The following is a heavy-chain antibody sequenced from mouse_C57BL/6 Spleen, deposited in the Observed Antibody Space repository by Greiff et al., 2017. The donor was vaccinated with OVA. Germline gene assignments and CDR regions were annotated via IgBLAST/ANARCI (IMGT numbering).Heavy chain of an antibody. CDR1: GYTFTSYW. CDR3: ASTVVATDGY. J-gene: IGHJ2*01. Sequence: QVQLQQPGAELVKSGASVKLSCKASGYTFTSYWMHWVKQRPGQGLEWIGMIHPNSGSTNYNEKFKSKATLTVDKSSSTAYMHLSSPTSEDSAVYYGASTVVATDGYWGQGTTLTVSS. CDR2: IHPNSGST. D-gene: IGHD1-1*01. V-gene: IGHV1-64*01.